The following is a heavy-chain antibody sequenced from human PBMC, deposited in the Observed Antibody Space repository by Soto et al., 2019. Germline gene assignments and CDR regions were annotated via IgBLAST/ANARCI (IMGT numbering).Heavy chain of an antibody. CDR2: ISYDGNNR. D-gene: IGHD1-1*01. V-gene: IGHV3-30*18. J-gene: IGHJ5*02. CDR3: AKEREKELVRGWFDP. CDR1: GLTLSDYG. Sequence: QVQLVESGGGVVQPGRSLRLSCEASGLTLSDYGVHWVRQAPGKGLEWVAVISYDGNNRYYADSVQGRFTISRDNSKNTLYLQMNSLRAEDTAFYYCAKEREKELVRGWFDPWGPGTLVIVSS.